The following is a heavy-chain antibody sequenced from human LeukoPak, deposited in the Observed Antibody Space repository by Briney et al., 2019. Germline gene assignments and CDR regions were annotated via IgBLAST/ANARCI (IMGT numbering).Heavy chain of an antibody. D-gene: IGHD2-2*01. CDR2: ISGSGGST. Sequence: GGSLRLSCTVSGFTFSTYAMSWVRQAPGKGLEWVSGISGSGGSTYYADSVKGRFTISRDNSKNMLYLQMNSLRADDTAVYYCAKGRRDQLLCEIDYWGQGTLVTVSS. V-gene: IGHV3-23*01. J-gene: IGHJ4*02. CDR1: GFTFSTYA. CDR3: AKGRRDQLLCEIDY.